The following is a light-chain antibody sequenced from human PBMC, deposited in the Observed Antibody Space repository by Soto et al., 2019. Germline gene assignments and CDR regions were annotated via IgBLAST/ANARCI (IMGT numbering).Light chain of an antibody. CDR3: QQSGSSLRT. CDR1: QSVGTNY. CDR2: SVS. Sequence: EIVMTQSPDTLSLSPGERATLSCRASQSVGTNYLAWYQQKPGQAPRLLIYSVSSRATGIPDRFSGSGSGTDFTLTISRLEPEDFAVYYCQQSGSSLRTFGQGTKVEIK. J-gene: IGKJ1*01. V-gene: IGKV3-20*01.